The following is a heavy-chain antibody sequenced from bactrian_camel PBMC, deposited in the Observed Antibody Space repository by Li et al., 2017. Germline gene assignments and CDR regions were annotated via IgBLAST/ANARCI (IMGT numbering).Heavy chain of an antibody. CDR3: ATGPYYSDYVSLPGDY. J-gene: IGHJ4*01. V-gene: IGHV3S1*01. CDR1: GFTLSSVW. CDR2: ITNTGEIL. Sequence: VQLVESGGGLVQPGGSLRLSCAASGFTLSSVWMFWVRQAPGKGLELVSTITNTGEILYYEDSVKGRFTSSRDNSKNTVYLQMNNLTPEDTAVYYCATGPYYSDYVSLPGDYWGQGTQVTVS. D-gene: IGHD4*01.